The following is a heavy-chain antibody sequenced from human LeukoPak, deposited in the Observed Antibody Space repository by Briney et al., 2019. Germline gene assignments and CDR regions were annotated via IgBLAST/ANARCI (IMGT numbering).Heavy chain of an antibody. CDR1: GFTFDDYA. Sequence: GGSLRLSCATSGFTFDDYAMHWVRQAPGKGLEWVSGISWNSGSIGYADSVKGRFTISRDNAKNSLYLQMNSLRAEDTALYYCAKAGGYSSGWYGDYWGQGTLVTVSS. CDR2: ISWNSGSI. V-gene: IGHV3-9*01. D-gene: IGHD6-19*01. CDR3: AKAGGYSSGWYGDY. J-gene: IGHJ4*02.